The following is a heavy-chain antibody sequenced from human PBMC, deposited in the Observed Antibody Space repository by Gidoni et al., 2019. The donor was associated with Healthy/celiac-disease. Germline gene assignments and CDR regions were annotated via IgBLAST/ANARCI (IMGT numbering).Heavy chain of an antibody. CDR1: GFTFSSYG. CDR2: ISYDGSNK. V-gene: IGHV3-30*18. J-gene: IGHJ4*02. D-gene: IGHD5-12*01. CDR3: AKDRWIWYFDY. Sequence: QVQLVESGGGVVQPGRSWRLSCAASGFTFSSYGMHWVRQAPGKGLEWVAVISYDGSNKYYADSVKGRFTISRDNSKNTLYLQMNSLRAEDTAVYYCAKDRWIWYFDYWGQGTLVTVSS.